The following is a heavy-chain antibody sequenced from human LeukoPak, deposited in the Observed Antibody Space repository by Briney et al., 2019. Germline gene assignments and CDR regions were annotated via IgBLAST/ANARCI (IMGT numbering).Heavy chain of an antibody. CDR1: GFIFSNYA. D-gene: IGHD6-13*01. J-gene: IGHJ4*02. CDR2: ISYDGSNK. CDR3: ASLAAAGPFDY. V-gene: IGHV3-30-3*01. Sequence: PGGSLRLSCAGSGFIFSNYAMSWVRQAPGKGLEWVAVISYDGSNKYYADSVKGRFTISRDNSKNTLYLQMNSLRAEDTAVYYCASLAAAGPFDYWGQGTLVTVSS.